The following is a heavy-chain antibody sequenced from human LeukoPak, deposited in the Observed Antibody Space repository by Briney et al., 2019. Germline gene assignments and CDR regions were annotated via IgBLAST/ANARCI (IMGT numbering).Heavy chain of an antibody. V-gene: IGHV1-18*01. J-gene: IGHJ4*02. Sequence: GASVKVSCKASGYTFTSYGISWVRQAPGQGLEWMGWISAYNGNTNYAQKLQGRVTMTTDTSTSTAYMELRSLRSDDTAVYYCARDRARYSSGWYGDYWGQETLVTVSS. CDR2: ISAYNGNT. CDR3: ARDRARYSSGWYGDY. D-gene: IGHD6-19*01. CDR1: GYTFTSYG.